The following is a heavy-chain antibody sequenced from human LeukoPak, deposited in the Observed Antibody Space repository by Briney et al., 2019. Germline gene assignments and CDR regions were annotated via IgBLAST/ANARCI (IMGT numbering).Heavy chain of an antibody. CDR3: ARHESGSYPIWFDR. J-gene: IGHJ5*02. CDR1: GGSITSYF. D-gene: IGHD1-26*01. Sequence: SETLSLTCAVSGGSITSYFWSWIRQPPGKGLEWIGCISYSGRTNYNPPLKSRVTISVDTYKNQFSLKLRSVTAADTAVYYCARHESGSYPIWFDRWGQGTLITVSS. CDR2: ISYSGRT. V-gene: IGHV4-59*08.